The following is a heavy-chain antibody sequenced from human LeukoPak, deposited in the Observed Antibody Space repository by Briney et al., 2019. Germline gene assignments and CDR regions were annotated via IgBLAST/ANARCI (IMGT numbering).Heavy chain of an antibody. V-gene: IGHV4-39*01. CDR2: IYYTGST. D-gene: IGHD3-10*01. Sequence: SETLSLICTVSGGSISTSSYYWSRIRQPPEKRLEWIGTIYYTGSTYYNPSLKSRVTISVDASKNQLSLKLSSVTAADTAVYYCARRPGSGSRHFDYWGQGTLVTVSS. J-gene: IGHJ4*02. CDR3: ARRPGSGSRHFDY. CDR1: GGSISTSSYY.